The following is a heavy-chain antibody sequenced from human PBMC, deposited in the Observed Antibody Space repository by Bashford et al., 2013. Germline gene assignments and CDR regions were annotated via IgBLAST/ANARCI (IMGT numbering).Heavy chain of an antibody. CDR2: INPSGGST. CDR1: GYTFTSYY. V-gene: IGHV1-46*01. J-gene: IGHJ6*03. Sequence: ASVKVSCKASGYTFTSYYMHWVRQAPGQGLEWMGIINPSGGSTSYAQKFQGRVTMTRDTSTSTVYMELSSLRSEDTAVYYCARDLNCSGGSCPTYYMDVWGKGTTVTVSS. CDR3: ARDLNCSGGSCPTYYMDV. D-gene: IGHD2-15*01.